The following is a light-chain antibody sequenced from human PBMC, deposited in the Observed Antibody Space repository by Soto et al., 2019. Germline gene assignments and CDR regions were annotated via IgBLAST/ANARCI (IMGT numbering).Light chain of an antibody. J-gene: IGLJ1*01. CDR3: SSYASSSTLYV. CDR2: HVS. CDR1: SSDVGGYNY. Sequence: QSALTQPASVSGSPGQSITISCTGTSSDVGGYNYVSWYQQQPGKAPKLMIYHVSNRPSGVSNRFSGSKSGNTASLTISGLQAEDEADYYCSSYASSSTLYVFGPGTKLTVL. V-gene: IGLV2-14*03.